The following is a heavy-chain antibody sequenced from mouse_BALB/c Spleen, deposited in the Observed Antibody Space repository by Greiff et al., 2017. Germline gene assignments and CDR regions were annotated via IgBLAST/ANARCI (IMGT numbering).Heavy chain of an antibody. CDR3: ARSNWDEGAWFAY. Sequence: EVKLMESGGGLVQPGGSRKLSCAASGFTFSSFGMHWVRQAPEKGLEWVAYISSVSSTIYYADTVKGRFTISRDNPKNTLFLQMTSLRSEDTAMYYCARSNWDEGAWFAYWGQGTLVTVSA. CDR1: GFTFSSFG. V-gene: IGHV5-17*02. D-gene: IGHD4-1*02. J-gene: IGHJ3*01. CDR2: ISSVSSTI.